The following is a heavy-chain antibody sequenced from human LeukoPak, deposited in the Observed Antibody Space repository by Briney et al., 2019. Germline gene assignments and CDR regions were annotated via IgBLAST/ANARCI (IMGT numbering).Heavy chain of an antibody. Sequence: SVKVSCKASGGTFSSYAISWVRQAPGQGLEWMGRIIPIFGIANYAQKFQGRVTTTADKSTSTAYMELSSLRSEDTAVYYCARDPSYDSSGYPLYYYYGMDVWGQGTTVTVSS. CDR3: ARDPSYDSSGYPLYYYYGMDV. CDR1: GGTFSSYA. J-gene: IGHJ6*02. D-gene: IGHD3-22*01. CDR2: IIPIFGIA. V-gene: IGHV1-69*04.